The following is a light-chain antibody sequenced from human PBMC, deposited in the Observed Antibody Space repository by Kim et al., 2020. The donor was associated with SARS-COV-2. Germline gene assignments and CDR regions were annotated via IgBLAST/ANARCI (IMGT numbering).Light chain of an antibody. CDR2: GAS. CDR3: QEYNNWPALF. J-gene: IGKJ4*01. CDR1: HSVKSN. Sequence: EVVMTQSPATLSVSPGDRVTLSCRASHSVKSNLAWYQQKPGQSPRLLIYGASIRATGIPARFTGSGSGTDFTLTINSLLSEDFGVYYCQEYNNWPALFFGGGTKVDIK. V-gene: IGKV3D-15*01.